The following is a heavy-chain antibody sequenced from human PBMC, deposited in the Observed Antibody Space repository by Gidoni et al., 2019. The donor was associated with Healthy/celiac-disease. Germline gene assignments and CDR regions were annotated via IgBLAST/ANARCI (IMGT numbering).Heavy chain of an antibody. D-gene: IGHD6-19*01. CDR3: ARGRGSGWSQAYQYYYMDV. Sequence: QVQLQQWGAGLLKPSETLSLTCAVYGGSFSGYYWSWIRQPPGKGLEWIGEINHSGSTNYNPALKRRVTISVDTSKNQYSLKMSSVTAADTAVYYCARGRGSGWSQAYQYYYMDVWGKGTTVTVSS. J-gene: IGHJ6*03. V-gene: IGHV4-34*01. CDR1: GGSFSGYY. CDR2: INHSGST.